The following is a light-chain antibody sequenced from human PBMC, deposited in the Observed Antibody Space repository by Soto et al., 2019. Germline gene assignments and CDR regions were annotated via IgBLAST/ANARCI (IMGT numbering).Light chain of an antibody. CDR1: QSISIW. V-gene: IGKV1-5*03. J-gene: IGKJ2*01. Sequence: DIRMTQSPSTLSASVGDRVTITCRASQSISIWLAWYQQKPGTAPKLLIYAASTLETGVPSRFSGSRSGTEFTLTVSSLQPDDFATYYCQQYNDSFRYTFGQGTRLELK. CDR3: QQYNDSFRYT. CDR2: AAS.